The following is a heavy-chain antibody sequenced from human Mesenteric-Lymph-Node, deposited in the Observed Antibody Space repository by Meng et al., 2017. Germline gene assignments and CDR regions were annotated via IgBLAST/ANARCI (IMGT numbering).Heavy chain of an antibody. CDR3: ARRDMVSVGYYFYGMDV. D-gene: IGHD3-10*01. CDR2: ISSSGSTI. Sequence: GGSLRLSCAASGFTFSSYEMNWVRQAPGKGLEWVSHISSSGSTIYYADSVKGRFTISRDDAKNSLYLQMNSLRAEDTAVYYCARRDMVSVGYYFYGMDVWGQGNTVNGAS. CDR1: GFTFSSYE. V-gene: IGHV3-48*03. J-gene: IGHJ6*02.